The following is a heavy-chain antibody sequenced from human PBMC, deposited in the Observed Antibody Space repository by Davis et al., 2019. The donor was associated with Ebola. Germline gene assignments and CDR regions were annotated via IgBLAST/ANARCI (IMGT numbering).Heavy chain of an antibody. V-gene: IGHV3-21*01. D-gene: IGHD3-22*01. CDR1: GFTFSSYS. CDR2: ISSSSSYI. J-gene: IGHJ4*02. Sequence: PGGSLRLSCAASGFTFSSYSMNWVRQAPGKGLEWVSSISSSSSYIYYADSVKGRFTISRDNAKNSLYLQMNSLRAEDTAVYYCARDLPDSSGYYCPFDYWGQGTLVTVSS. CDR3: ARDLPDSSGYYCPFDY.